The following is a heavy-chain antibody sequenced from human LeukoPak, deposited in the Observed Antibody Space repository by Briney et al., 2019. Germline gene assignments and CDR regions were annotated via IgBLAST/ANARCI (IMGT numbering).Heavy chain of an antibody. Sequence: ASVKVSCKASGYTFTGNFIHWVRQAPGQGLEWVGWINPNGGGTNYAQKFQGRVTMTRDTSISTAYMDLSSLTSEDTAIYYCARGHSSLRLYYFDYWGQGTLVTLSS. CDR3: ARGHSSLRLYYFDY. J-gene: IGHJ4*02. D-gene: IGHD6-6*01. V-gene: IGHV1-2*02. CDR1: GYTFTGNF. CDR2: INPNGGGT.